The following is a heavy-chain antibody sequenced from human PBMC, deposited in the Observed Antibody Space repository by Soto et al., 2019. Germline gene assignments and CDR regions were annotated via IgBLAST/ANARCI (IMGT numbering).Heavy chain of an antibody. J-gene: IGHJ6*02. Sequence: EVQLVESGGGLVQPGGSLRLSCAASGFTFNIYSMNWVRQAPGKGLEWVSYISSSSITIYYADSVKGRFTISRDNAKNSLYLQMNSLRDEDTAVYYCATPWVPGAIQSYGMDVWGQGTTVTVSS. CDR1: GFTFNIYS. D-gene: IGHD2-2*01. V-gene: IGHV3-48*02. CDR3: ATPWVPGAIQSYGMDV. CDR2: ISSSSITI.